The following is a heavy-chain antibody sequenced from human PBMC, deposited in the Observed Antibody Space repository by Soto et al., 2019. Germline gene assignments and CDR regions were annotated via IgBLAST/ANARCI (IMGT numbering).Heavy chain of an antibody. CDR2: IYYSGST. V-gene: IGHV4-31*03. CDR3: AYSGYDSELYYYYMDV. D-gene: IGHD5-12*01. CDR1: GGSISSGGYY. Sequence: SETLSLTCTVSGGSISSGGYYWSWIRQHPGKGLEWIGYIYYSGSTYYNPSLKSRVTISVDTSKNQFSLKLSSVTAADTAVYYCAYSGYDSELYYYYMDVWGKGTTVTVSS. J-gene: IGHJ6*03.